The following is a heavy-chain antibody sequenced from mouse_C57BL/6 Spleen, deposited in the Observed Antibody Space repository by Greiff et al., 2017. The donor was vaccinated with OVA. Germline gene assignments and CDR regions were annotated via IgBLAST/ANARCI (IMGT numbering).Heavy chain of an antibody. CDR1: GFTFSSYG. CDR3: ARQGTTVVATKYFDY. Sequence: EVKLMESGGDLVKPGGSLKLSCAASGFTFSSYGMSWVRQTPDKRLEWVATISSGGSYTYYPDSVKGRFTISRDNAKNTLYLQMSSLKSEDTAMYYCARQGTTVVATKYFDYWGQGTTLTVSS. V-gene: IGHV5-6*01. CDR2: ISSGGSYT. J-gene: IGHJ2*01. D-gene: IGHD1-1*01.